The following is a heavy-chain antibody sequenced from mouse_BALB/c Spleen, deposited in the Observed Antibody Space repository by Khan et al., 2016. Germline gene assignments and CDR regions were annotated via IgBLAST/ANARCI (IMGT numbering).Heavy chain of an antibody. CDR2: INTYTGEP. Sequence: QSQLVQSGPELKKPGETVKISCKASGYTFTNYGMNWVKQAPGKGLQWMGWINTYTGEPTYADDFKGRFAFSLETSASTAYLQINNLKNEDTATYFCARGKYDGVAYWGQGTLVTVSA. V-gene: IGHV9-3-1*01. CDR3: ARGKYDGVAY. CDR1: GYTFTNYG. J-gene: IGHJ3*01. D-gene: IGHD2-14*01.